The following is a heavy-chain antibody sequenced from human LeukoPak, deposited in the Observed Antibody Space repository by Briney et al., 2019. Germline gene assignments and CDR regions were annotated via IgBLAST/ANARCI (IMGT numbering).Heavy chain of an antibody. J-gene: IGHJ5*02. CDR3: ARLQYSSGWYASWFDP. V-gene: IGHV5-51*01. D-gene: IGHD6-19*01. Sequence: VKMPCKGSGHRFTSYWIGSAGHMPRKGLEWMGIIYPGDSDTRYSPSFQGQVTISADKSISTAYLQWSSLKASDTAMYYCARLQYSSGWYASWFDPWGQGTLVTVSS. CDR1: GHRFTSYW. CDR2: IYPGDSDT.